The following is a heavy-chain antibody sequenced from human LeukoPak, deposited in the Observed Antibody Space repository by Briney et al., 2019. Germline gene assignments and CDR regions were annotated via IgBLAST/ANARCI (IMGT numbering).Heavy chain of an antibody. Sequence: SETLSLTCTVSGYSISSGYYWTWIRQPPGKGLKWIGEINHGESTNYNPSLKSRVIISVDKSKNQFSLKLSSVTAADTAVYYCARMYIKWGRYLQHWGQGTLVTVSS. V-gene: IGHV4-38-2*02. J-gene: IGHJ1*01. D-gene: IGHD1-26*01. CDR3: ARMYIKWGRYLQH. CDR2: INHGEST. CDR1: GYSISSGYY.